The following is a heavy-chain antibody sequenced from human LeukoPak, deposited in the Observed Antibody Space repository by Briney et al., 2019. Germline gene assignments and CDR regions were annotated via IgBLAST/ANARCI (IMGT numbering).Heavy chain of an antibody. V-gene: IGHV1-18*01. D-gene: IGHD3-10*01. CDR1: GYTFTSSG. CDR3: ASPDVSQGITI. CDR2: ISTNNGNT. Sequence: GASVKVSCKASGYTFTSSGISWVRQAPGQGLQWMGWISTNNGNTNYAQKFQGRVTMTRDTSTSTAYMELRSLRPDDTAVYYCASPDVSQGITIWGHGTLVTVSS. J-gene: IGHJ4*01.